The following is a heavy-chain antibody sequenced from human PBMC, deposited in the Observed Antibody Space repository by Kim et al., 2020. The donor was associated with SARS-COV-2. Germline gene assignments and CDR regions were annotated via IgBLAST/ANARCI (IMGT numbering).Heavy chain of an antibody. CDR1: GFTFSSYS. D-gene: IGHD1-26*01. CDR2: ISSSSSYI. V-gene: IGHV3-21*01. J-gene: IGHJ4*02. Sequence: GGSLRLSCAASGFTFSSYSMNWVRQAPGKGLEWVSSISSSSSYIYYADSVKGRFTISRDNAKNSLYLQMNSLRAEDTAVYYCAREALSGSYQYYFDYWGQGTLVTVSS. CDR3: AREALSGSYQYYFDY.